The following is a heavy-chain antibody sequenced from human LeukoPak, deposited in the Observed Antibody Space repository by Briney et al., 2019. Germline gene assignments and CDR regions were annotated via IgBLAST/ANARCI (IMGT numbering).Heavy chain of an antibody. CDR1: GFTFSSYA. CDR3: AKVARGRIAARFPPSFSDY. D-gene: IGHD6-6*01. Sequence: GGSLRLSCAASGFTFSSYAMSWVRQAPGKGLEWVSAISGSGGSTYYADSVKGRFTISRDNSKNTLYLQMNSLRAEDTAVYYCAKVARGRIAARFPPSFSDYWGQGTLVTVSS. CDR2: ISGSGGST. J-gene: IGHJ4*02. V-gene: IGHV3-23*01.